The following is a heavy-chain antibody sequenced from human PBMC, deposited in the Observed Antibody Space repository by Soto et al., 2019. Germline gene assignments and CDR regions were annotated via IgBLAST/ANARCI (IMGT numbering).Heavy chain of an antibody. D-gene: IGHD2-2*01. Sequence: GGSLRLSCAASGFTFSSYDMHWVRQATGKGLEWVSAIGTAGDTYYPGSVKGRFTISRENAKNSLYLQMNSLRAGDTAVYYCARGPAAISYMDVWGKGTTVTVSS. CDR2: IGTAGDT. CDR3: ARGPAAISYMDV. J-gene: IGHJ6*03. V-gene: IGHV3-13*01. CDR1: GFTFSSYD.